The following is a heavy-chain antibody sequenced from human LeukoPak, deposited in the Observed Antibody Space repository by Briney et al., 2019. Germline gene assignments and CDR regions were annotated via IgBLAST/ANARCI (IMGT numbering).Heavy chain of an antibody. CDR3: ARHMVGDIVVVVAAIGY. J-gene: IGHJ4*02. D-gene: IGHD2-15*01. Sequence: WVRQPPGKGLEWIGSIYYSGSTYYNPSLKSRVTISVDTSKNQFSLKLSSVTAADTAVYYCARHMVGDIVVVVAAIGYWGQGTLVTVSS. V-gene: IGHV4-39*01. CDR2: IYYSGST.